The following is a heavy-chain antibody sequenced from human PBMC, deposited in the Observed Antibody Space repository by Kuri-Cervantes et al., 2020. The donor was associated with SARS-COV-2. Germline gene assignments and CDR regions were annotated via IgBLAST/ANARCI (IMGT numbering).Heavy chain of an antibody. D-gene: IGHD1-26*01. CDR1: GGSISSYY. CDR2: IYYSGST. CDR3: ARHGRRVNYYYYGMDV. J-gene: IGHJ6*02. Sequence: GSLRLSCTVSGGSISSYYWSWIRQPPGKGLEWIGYIYYSGSTNYNPSLKSRVTISVDTSKNQFSLKLKSVTAADTAVYYCARHGRRVNYYYYGMDVWGQGTTVTVSS. V-gene: IGHV4-59*08.